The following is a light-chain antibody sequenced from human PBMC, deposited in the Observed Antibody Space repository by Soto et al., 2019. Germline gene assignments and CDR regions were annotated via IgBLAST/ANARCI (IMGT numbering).Light chain of an antibody. J-gene: IGLJ1*01. V-gene: IGLV2-14*01. CDR1: SSDVGGYNY. Sequence: QSALTQPASVSGSPGQSITISCTGTSSDVGGYNYVSWCQQHPGKAPKLMIFEVSNRPSGVSHRFSGSKSGNTASLTISGLQAEDEGDYYCSSYTSSSTLEVFGTGTKVTVL. CDR2: EVS. CDR3: SSYTSSSTLEV.